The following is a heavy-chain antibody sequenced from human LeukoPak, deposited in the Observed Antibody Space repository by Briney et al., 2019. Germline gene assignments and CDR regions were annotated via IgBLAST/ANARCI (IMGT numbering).Heavy chain of an antibody. J-gene: IGHJ3*02. Sequence: PSETLSLTCTVSGGSISSYYWSWIRQPPGKGLEWIGYIYYSGTTHSNPSLKSRATISVDTSKNHLSLKVNSVTAADTAVYYCARGASGTLYDAFDIWGRGTMVTVSS. D-gene: IGHD1-26*01. CDR3: ARGASGTLYDAFDI. CDR1: GGSISSYY. CDR2: IYYSGTT. V-gene: IGHV4-59*01.